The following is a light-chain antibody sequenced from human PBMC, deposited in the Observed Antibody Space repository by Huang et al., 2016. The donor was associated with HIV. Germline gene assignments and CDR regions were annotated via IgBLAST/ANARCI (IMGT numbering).Light chain of an antibody. CDR3: QKYDSAPRT. Sequence: DIQMTQSPSSLSASVGDRVTISCRASQGISNHLAWYQQKPGQAPKLLVYAASALRSGVPSRFSGSGSGTEFTPTISSLQAEDVATYFCQKYDSAPRTFGPGTKVEIK. CDR2: AAS. CDR1: QGISNH. V-gene: IGKV1-27*01. J-gene: IGKJ3*01.